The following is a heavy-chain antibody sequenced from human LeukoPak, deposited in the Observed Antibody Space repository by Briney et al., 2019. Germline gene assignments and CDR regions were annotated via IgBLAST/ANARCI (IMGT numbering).Heavy chain of an antibody. D-gene: IGHD3-10*01. J-gene: IGHJ3*02. CDR3: AESWGSGSYHDAFDI. CDR1: GGSISSSSYY. Sequence: PSETLSLTCTVPGGSISSSSYYWGWIRQPPGKGLEWIGSISYSGSTYYNPSLKSRVTISVDTSKNQFSLKLTSVTAADTAVYYCAESWGSGSYHDAFDIWGQGTMVTVSS. V-gene: IGHV4-39*01. CDR2: ISYSGST.